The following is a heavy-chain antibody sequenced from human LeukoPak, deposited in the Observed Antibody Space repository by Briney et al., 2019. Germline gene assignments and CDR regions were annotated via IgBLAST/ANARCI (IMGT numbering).Heavy chain of an antibody. CDR1: GFTFSGYP. J-gene: IGHJ3*02. CDR2: ISYDGSNK. D-gene: IGHD1-26*01. Sequence: PGGSLRLSCAASGFTFSGYPIHWVRQAPGKGLEWVAVISYDGSNKYYADSVKGRFTISRDNSKNTLYLQMNSLRAEDTAVYYCAKDGSGSYAFDIWGQGTMVTVSS. CDR3: AKDGSGSYAFDI. V-gene: IGHV3-30*04.